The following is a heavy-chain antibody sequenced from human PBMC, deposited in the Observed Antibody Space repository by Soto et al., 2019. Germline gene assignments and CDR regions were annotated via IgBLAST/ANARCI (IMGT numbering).Heavy chain of an antibody. J-gene: IGHJ6*02. CDR3: AGGGELPTDLTEYYHGLDL. V-gene: IGHV1-69*01. CDR1: GGTFRNYA. CDR2: IIPMFGTT. D-gene: IGHD1-1*01. Sequence: QVQLVQSGAEVKKPGSSVKVSCKTSGGTFRNYALSWVRQAPGQGLEWMGGIIPMFGTTNYAQKFQGRVTINAEESGNTGYIEGKSLRFGGKGVYWCAGGGELPTDLTEYYHGLDLWGQGNPVTVSS.